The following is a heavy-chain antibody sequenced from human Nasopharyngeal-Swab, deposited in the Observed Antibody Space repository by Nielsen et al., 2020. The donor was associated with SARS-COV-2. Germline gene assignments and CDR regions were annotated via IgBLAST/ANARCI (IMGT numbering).Heavy chain of an antibody. V-gene: IGHV4-59*01. D-gene: IGHD5-18*01. CDR2: IYYSGST. J-gene: IGHJ4*02. CDR1: GGSISSYY. Sequence: SETLSLTCTVSGGSISSYYWSWIRQPPGKGLEWIGYIYYSGSTNYNPSLKSRVTISVDTSKNQFSLKLSSVTAADTAVYYCARVPGYSYGPGYGYWGQGTLVTVSS. CDR3: ARVPGYSYGPGYGY.